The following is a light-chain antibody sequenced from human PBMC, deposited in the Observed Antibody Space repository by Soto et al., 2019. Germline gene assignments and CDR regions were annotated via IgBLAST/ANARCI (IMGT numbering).Light chain of an antibody. V-gene: IGKV1-5*03. Sequence: DIQMTQSPSTLSGSVGDRVTITCRASQTISSWLALYQQKPGKAPNLLIYKASRLESGVPSRFSGSGSETEFTLTISGLQPGDSATYYCQQYNSYSPTFGQGTKVDIK. CDR1: QTISSW. J-gene: IGKJ1*01. CDR2: KAS. CDR3: QQYNSYSPT.